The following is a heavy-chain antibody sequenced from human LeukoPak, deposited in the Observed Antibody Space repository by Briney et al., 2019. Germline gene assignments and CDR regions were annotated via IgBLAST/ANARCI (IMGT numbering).Heavy chain of an antibody. D-gene: IGHD3-22*01. CDR2: IYYSGST. V-gene: IGHV4-31*03. CDR3: ARTYYYDSSGYSDY. J-gene: IGHJ4*02. CDR1: GGSISSGGYY. Sequence: SQTLSLTCTISGGSISSGGYYWSWIRQHPGKGLEWIGYIYYSGSTYYNPSLKSRVTISVDTSKNQFSLKLSSATAADTAVYYCARTYYYDSSGYSDYWGQGTLVTVSS.